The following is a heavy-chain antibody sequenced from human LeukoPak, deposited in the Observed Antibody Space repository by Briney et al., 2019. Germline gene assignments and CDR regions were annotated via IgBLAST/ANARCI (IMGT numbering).Heavy chain of an antibody. J-gene: IGHJ4*02. V-gene: IGHV3-21*01. D-gene: IGHD6-6*01. CDR1: GFTFSSYS. CDR2: ISSSSSYI. CDR3: ARGISEYSSSEGDDY. Sequence: SGGSLRLSCAASGFTFSSYSMNWVRQAPGKGLEWVSSISSSSSYIYYADSVKGRFTISRDNAKNSLYLQMNGLRAEDTAVYYCARGISEYSSSEGDDYWGQGTLVTVSS.